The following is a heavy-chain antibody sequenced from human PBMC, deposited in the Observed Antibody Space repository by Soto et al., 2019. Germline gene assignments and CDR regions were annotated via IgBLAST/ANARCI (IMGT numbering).Heavy chain of an antibody. Sequence: SVKVSCKVSGGTFSSYAISWVRQAPGQGLEWMGGIIPIFGTANYAQKFQGRVTITADKSTSTAYMELSSLRSEDTAVYYCASQCSSTSCYYNFDYWGQGTLVTVSS. CDR3: ASQCSSTSCYYNFDY. J-gene: IGHJ4*02. CDR2: IIPIFGTA. V-gene: IGHV1-69*06. D-gene: IGHD2-2*01. CDR1: GGTFSSYA.